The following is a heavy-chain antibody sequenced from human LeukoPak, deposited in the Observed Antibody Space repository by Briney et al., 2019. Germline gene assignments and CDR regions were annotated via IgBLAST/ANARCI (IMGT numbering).Heavy chain of an antibody. CDR2: IYHSGST. Sequence: SSETLSLTCAVSGYSISSGYYWGWIRQPPGKGLEWIGSIYHSGSTYYNPSLKSRVTISVDTSKNQFSLKLSSVTAADTAVYYCARRVLYSGSRFDYWGQGTLVTVSS. CDR3: ARRVLYSGSRFDY. V-gene: IGHV4-38-2*01. CDR1: GYSISSGYY. D-gene: IGHD1-26*01. J-gene: IGHJ4*02.